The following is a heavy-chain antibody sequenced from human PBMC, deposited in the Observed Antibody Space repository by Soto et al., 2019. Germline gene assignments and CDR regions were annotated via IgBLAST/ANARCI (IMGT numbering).Heavy chain of an antibody. CDR3: VKDESINWYSGHFRH. CDR2: INWNSGSI. V-gene: IGHV3-9*01. J-gene: IGHJ1*01. D-gene: IGHD6-13*01. CDR1: GFTFDDYA. Sequence: GGSLRLSCASSGFTFDDYAMHWVRQVPGKGLEWVSGINWNSGSIGYADSVKGRFAISRDNAKNSLHLQMNSLRAEDTAFYYCVKDESINWYSGHFRHWGQGTLVTV.